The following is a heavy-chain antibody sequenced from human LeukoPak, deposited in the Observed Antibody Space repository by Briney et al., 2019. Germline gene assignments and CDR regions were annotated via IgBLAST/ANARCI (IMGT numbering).Heavy chain of an antibody. D-gene: IGHD2-21*02. J-gene: IGHJ5*02. CDR3: ARDAAPGAYCGGDCPHNWFDP. CDR2: IIPIFGTA. V-gene: IGHV1-69*05. Sequence: TVKVSCKASGGTFSSYAISWVRQAPGQGLEWMGGIIPIFGTANYAQKFQGRVTITTDESTSTAYMELSSLSSEDTAVYYCARDAAPGAYCGGDCPHNWFDPWGQGTLVTVSS. CDR1: GGTFSSYA.